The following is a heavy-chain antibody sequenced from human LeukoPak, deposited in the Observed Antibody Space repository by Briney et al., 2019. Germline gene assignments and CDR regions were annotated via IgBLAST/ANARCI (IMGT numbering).Heavy chain of an antibody. CDR3: ARSREDCCGSFDP. V-gene: IGHV3-53*01. CDR2: IYSGGST. J-gene: IGHJ5*02. Sequence: GGSLRLSCAASGFTVSSNYMSWVRQAPGKGLEWVSVIYSGGSTYYADSVEGRFIISRDNSKNTLYLQMNSLRAEDTAVYYCARSREDCCGSFDPWGQGTLVTVSS. D-gene: IGHD2-15*01. CDR1: GFTVSSNY.